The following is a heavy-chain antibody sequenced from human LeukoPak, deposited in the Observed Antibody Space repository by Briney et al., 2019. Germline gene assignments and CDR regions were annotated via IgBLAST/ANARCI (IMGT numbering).Heavy chain of an antibody. CDR3: ARVDNRDWYYFDY. CDR1: GYNFADHY. D-gene: IGHD3/OR15-3a*01. J-gene: IGHJ4*02. CDR2: INPKSGGT. Sequence: GASVKVSCKASGYNFADHYVHWVRQAPGQELEWMGWINPKSGGTDYAQKFQGRVAMTSDTSIRTGYMELNNLTSYDTAVYYCARVDNRDWYYFDYWGQGSLVTVSS. V-gene: IGHV1-2*02.